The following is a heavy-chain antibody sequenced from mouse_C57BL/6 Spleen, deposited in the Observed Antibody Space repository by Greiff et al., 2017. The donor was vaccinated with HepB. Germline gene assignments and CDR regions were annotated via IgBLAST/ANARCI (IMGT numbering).Heavy chain of an antibody. J-gene: IGHJ4*01. V-gene: IGHV5-16*01. CDR1: GFTFSDYY. D-gene: IGHD2-1*01. Sequence: EVKLMESEGGLVQPGSSMKLSCTASGFTFSDYYMAWVRQVPEKGLEWVANINYDGSSTYYLDSLKSRFIISRDNAKNILYLQMSSLKSEDTATYYCARDRGGNYDYCAMDYWGQGTSVTVSS. CDR3: ARDRGGNYDYCAMDY. CDR2: INYDGSST.